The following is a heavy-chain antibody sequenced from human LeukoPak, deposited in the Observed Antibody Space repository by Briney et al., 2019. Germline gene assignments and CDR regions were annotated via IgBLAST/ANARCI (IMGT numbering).Heavy chain of an antibody. V-gene: IGHV4-59*08. CDR3: ARRARKDYYNILNGYLCAFDV. CDR1: GVSMSASS. Sequence: SETLSLTCSVSGVSMSASSWSWIRQPPGKGLEWIGYIYYSGSTDYNASLKSRVTMSVDTSKNQFSLRLSSVTAGDTAVYYCARRARKDYYNILNGYLCAFDVWGQGTMVTVSS. CDR2: IYYSGST. J-gene: IGHJ3*01. D-gene: IGHD3-9*01.